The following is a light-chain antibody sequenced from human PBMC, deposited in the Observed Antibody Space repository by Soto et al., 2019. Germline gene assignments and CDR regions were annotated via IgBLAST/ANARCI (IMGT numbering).Light chain of an antibody. CDR2: AAS. J-gene: IGKJ1*01. CDR1: ESISRT. Sequence: EMVVTQSPATLSVSPGDRATLSCRASESISRTVAWYQQKPGQAPRLLFYAASTRRTGVPARFSASAAGTEFTLTISSLQSADFAVYYCQHFNNWPRTWTFGQGTKVEIK. CDR3: QHFNNWPRTWT. V-gene: IGKV3-15*01.